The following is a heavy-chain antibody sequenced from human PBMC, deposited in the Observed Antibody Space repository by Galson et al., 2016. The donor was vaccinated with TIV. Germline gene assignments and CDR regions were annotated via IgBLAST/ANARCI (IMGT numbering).Heavy chain of an antibody. J-gene: IGHJ4*02. CDR2: ISRDSSDI. D-gene: IGHD3-22*01. CDR1: GFTFASYG. V-gene: IGHV3-21*01. Sequence: SLRLSCAASGFTFASYGMSWVRQAPGKGLEWVSSISRDSSDIYYAEPLKGRFTISRDNAKKSLYLDFNSLRADDTAVYYCARDSSGYFALDSWGQGTLVTVSS. CDR3: ARDSSGYFALDS.